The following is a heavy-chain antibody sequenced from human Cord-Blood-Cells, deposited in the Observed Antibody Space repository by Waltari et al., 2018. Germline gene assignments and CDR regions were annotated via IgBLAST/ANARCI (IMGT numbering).Heavy chain of an antibody. Sequence: EVQLVESGGGLVQPGGSLRCSCAASGFTFSTSWIHWVRQAPGKGLVWVSRIKSDGSSTSYADSVKGRFTISRDNAKNTLYLQMNSLRAEDTAVYYCARLGELLPDYWGQGTLVTVSS. J-gene: IGHJ4*02. CDR1: GFTFSTSW. CDR3: ARLGELLPDY. CDR2: IKSDGSST. V-gene: IGHV3-74*01. D-gene: IGHD1-26*01.